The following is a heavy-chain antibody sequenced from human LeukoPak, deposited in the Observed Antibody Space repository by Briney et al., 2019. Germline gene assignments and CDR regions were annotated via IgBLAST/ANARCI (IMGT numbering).Heavy chain of an antibody. V-gene: IGHV1-8*01. CDR1: GYTFTSYD. D-gene: IGHD2-15*01. Sequence: GASVKDSCKASGYTFTSYDINWVRQATGQGLEWMGWMNPNSGNTGYEQKFQGRVTMTRNTSISTAYMELSSLRSEDTAVYYCARGSDIVVVVAATGGDYFDYWGQGTLVTVSS. J-gene: IGHJ4*02. CDR3: ARGSDIVVVVAATGGDYFDY. CDR2: MNPNSGNT.